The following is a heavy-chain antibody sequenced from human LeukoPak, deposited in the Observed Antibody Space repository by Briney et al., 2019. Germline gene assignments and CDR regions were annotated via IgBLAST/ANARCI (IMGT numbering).Heavy chain of an antibody. V-gene: IGHV1-8*01. J-gene: IGHJ6*03. Sequence: ASVKVSCKASGYTFTSYDINWVPQATGQGLEWMGWMNPNSGNTGYAQKFQGRVTMTRNTSISTAYMELSSLRSEDTDVYYCASVDTAMGAYYYYYYMHVRGKGITVTVSS. CDR2: MNPNSGNT. CDR1: GYTFTSYD. CDR3: ASVDTAMGAYYYYYYMHV. D-gene: IGHD5-18*01.